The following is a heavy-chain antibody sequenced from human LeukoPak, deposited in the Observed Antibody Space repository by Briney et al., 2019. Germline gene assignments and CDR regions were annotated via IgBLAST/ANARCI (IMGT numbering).Heavy chain of an antibody. CDR1: GFTFSSYW. Sequence: GGSLILSCAASGFTFSSYWMSWVRQAPGKGLEWVANINQDGTEKYYADSVKARFTISRDNSNNTLFLQMNNLRADDTAVYYCAKDREATASGTFDYWGQGALVTVSS. D-gene: IGHD6-13*01. CDR2: INQDGTEK. V-gene: IGHV3-7*01. CDR3: AKDREATASGTFDY. J-gene: IGHJ4*02.